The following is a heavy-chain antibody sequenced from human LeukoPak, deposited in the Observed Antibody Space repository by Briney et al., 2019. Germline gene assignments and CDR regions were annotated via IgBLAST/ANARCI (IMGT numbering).Heavy chain of an antibody. Sequence: ASVKVSCKASGYTFTGYYMHWVRQAPGQGLEWMGWINPNSGGTNYAQKFQGRVTMTRDTSISTAYMELSRLRSDDTAVYYCARGRGFWSGYYHFDYWGQGTLVTVSS. V-gene: IGHV1-2*02. CDR3: ARGRGFWSGYYHFDY. CDR2: INPNSGGT. CDR1: GYTFTGYY. D-gene: IGHD3-3*01. J-gene: IGHJ4*02.